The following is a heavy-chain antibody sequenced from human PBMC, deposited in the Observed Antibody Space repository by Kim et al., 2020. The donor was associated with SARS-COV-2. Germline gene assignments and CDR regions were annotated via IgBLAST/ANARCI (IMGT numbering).Heavy chain of an antibody. CDR1: GYSFTSFW. CDR3: ARLYYSSGPSDY. D-gene: IGHD6-19*01. Sequence: GESLKISCKGSGYSFTSFWITWVRLMPGKGLEWMGRIDPRDSYTNYSPSFQGHVTISADKSISTAYLQWNSLKASDTAMYYCARLYYSSGPSDYWGQGSLVTVSS. V-gene: IGHV5-10-1*01. CDR2: IDPRDSYT. J-gene: IGHJ4*02.